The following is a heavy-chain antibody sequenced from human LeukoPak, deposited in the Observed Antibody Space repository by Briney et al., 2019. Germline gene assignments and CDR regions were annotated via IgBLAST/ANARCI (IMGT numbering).Heavy chain of an antibody. V-gene: IGHV3-33*01. Sequence: GGSLRLSCAASGFTFSSYGMHWVRQAPGKGLEWVAVIWYDGSNKYYADSVKGRFTISRDNSKNTLYLQMNSLRVEDTAVYYCARLRGECGGCRDYWGQGTLVTVSS. CDR2: IWYDGSNK. J-gene: IGHJ4*02. D-gene: IGHD2-15*01. CDR3: ARLRGECGGCRDY. CDR1: GFTFSSYG.